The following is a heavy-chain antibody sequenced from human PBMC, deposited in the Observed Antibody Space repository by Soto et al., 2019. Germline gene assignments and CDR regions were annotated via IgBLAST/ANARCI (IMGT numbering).Heavy chain of an antibody. CDR1: GYTFTGYY. D-gene: IGHD3-22*01. J-gene: IGHJ4*02. Sequence: ASVKVSCKAAGYTFTGYYIHWVRQTPGQGLEWMGWINPNSGGTNYAQKFQGRVTMTRDTSISTAYMELSRLRSDDTAVYYCARLVDNYYDSSGYYSRDYWGQGTLVTVSS. V-gene: IGHV1-2*02. CDR3: ARLVDNYYDSSGYYSRDY. CDR2: INPNSGGT.